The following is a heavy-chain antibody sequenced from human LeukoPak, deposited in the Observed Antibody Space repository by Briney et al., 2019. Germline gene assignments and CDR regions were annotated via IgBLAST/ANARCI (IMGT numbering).Heavy chain of an antibody. CDR1: GFTFSSYS. CDR2: ISNSSSYI. V-gene: IGHV3-21*01. Sequence: PGGSLRLSCAASGFTFSSYSMNWVRQAPGKGLEWVSSISNSSSYIYYADSVKGRFTISRDNAKNSLYLQMNSLRAEDTAVYYCARVATFGVVIGFDYWGQGTLVTVSS. CDR3: ARVATFGVVIGFDY. D-gene: IGHD3-3*01. J-gene: IGHJ4*02.